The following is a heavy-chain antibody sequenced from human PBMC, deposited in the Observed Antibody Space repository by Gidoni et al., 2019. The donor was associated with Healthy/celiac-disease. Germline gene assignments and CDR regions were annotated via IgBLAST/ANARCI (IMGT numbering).Heavy chain of an antibody. CDR2: ISGSGGST. J-gene: IGHJ4*02. Sequence: EVQLLESGGGLVQPGGSLRLSCAASGFTFSSYAMSWVRQGPGKGLEWVSAISGSGGSTYYADSVKGRFTISRDNSKNTLYLQMNSLRAEDTAVYYCAKGSYDSSGYYGYWGQGTLVTVSS. D-gene: IGHD3-22*01. CDR3: AKGSYDSSGYYGY. CDR1: GFTFSSYA. V-gene: IGHV3-23*01.